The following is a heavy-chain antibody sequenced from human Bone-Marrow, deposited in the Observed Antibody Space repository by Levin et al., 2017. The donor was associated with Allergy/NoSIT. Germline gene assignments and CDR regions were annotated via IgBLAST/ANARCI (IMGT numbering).Heavy chain of an antibody. J-gene: IGHJ6*03. CDR3: ARGQYQLLWGYYYYYMDV. CDR2: TYYRSKWYN. D-gene: IGHD2-2*01. Sequence: LRLSCAISGDSVSSNSAAWNWIRQSPSRGLEWLGRTYYRSKWYNDYAVSVKSRITINPDTSKNQFSLQLNSVTPEDTAVYYCARGQYQLLWGYYYYYMDVWGKGTTVTVSS. V-gene: IGHV6-1*01. CDR1: GDSVSSNSAA.